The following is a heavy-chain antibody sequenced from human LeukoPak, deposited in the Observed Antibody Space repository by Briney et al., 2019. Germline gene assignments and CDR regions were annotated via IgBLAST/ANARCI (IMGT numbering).Heavy chain of an antibody. V-gene: IGHV4-39*07. J-gene: IGHJ3*02. CDR3: ARDQNSGTKAFDI. D-gene: IGHD1-7*01. CDR2: IYHSGST. Sequence: SETLSLTCTVSSGSIRNSNYYWGWIRQPPGKGLEWIGSIYHSGSTYYNPSLKSRVTISVDTSKNQFSLKLSSVTAADTAVYYCARDQNSGTKAFDIWGQETMVTVSS. CDR1: SGSIRNSNYY.